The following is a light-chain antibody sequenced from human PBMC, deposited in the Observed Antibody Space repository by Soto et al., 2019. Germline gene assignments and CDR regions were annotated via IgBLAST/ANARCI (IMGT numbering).Light chain of an antibody. CDR1: SSDVGAYDY. V-gene: IGLV2-8*01. CDR2: EIN. Sequence: QSGLTLPRPASRSPGQSVTISRTGTSSDVGAYDYVSWYQQQPGKAPKLMIYEINQRPSGVPDRFSGSKSGNTSSLTVSGLQAEDEADYYCSSFAGSNNFPYVFGTGTKVTVL. CDR3: SSFAGSNNFPYV. J-gene: IGLJ1*01.